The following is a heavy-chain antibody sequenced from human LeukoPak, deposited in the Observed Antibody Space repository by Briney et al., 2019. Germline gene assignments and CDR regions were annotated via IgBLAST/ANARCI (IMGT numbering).Heavy chain of an antibody. CDR3: ARVSYYYDSSGYPYYYYMDV. J-gene: IGHJ6*03. V-gene: IGHV6-1*01. Sequence: SQTLSLTCAISGDSVSSNSAAWNWIRQSPSRGLEWLGRTYYRSKWYNDYAVSVKSRTTINPDTSKNQFSLQLNSVTPEDTAVYYCARVSYYYDSSGYPYYYYMDVWGKGTTVTVSS. CDR2: TYYRSKWYN. CDR1: GDSVSSNSAA. D-gene: IGHD3-22*01.